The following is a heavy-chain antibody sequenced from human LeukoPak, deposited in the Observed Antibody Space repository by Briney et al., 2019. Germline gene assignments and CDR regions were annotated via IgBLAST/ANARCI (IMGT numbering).Heavy chain of an antibody. V-gene: IGHV3-30*18. CDR1: GFTFSSYG. Sequence: GGSLRLSCAASGFTFSSYGMHWVRQAPGKGLEWVAVISYDGSNKCYADSVKGRFTISRDNSKNTLYLQMNSLRAEDTAVYYCAKEVLGTITLTYGMDVWGQGTTVTVSS. D-gene: IGHD7-27*01. J-gene: IGHJ6*02. CDR2: ISYDGSNK. CDR3: AKEVLGTITLTYGMDV.